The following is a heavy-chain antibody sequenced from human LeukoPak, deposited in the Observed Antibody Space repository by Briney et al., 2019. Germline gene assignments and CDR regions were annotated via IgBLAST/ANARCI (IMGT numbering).Heavy chain of an antibody. V-gene: IGHV3-21*01. Sequence: GGSLRLSCAASGFTFSTYSMNWVRQAPGKGLEWVSSISSSSSYIYYADSVKGRFTISRDNAKNSLSLQMNSLRAEDTAVYYCASGVTIWLGNALDMWGQGTMVTVS. J-gene: IGHJ3*02. CDR3: ASGVTIWLGNALDM. CDR1: GFTFSTYS. D-gene: IGHD3-3*01. CDR2: ISSSSSYI.